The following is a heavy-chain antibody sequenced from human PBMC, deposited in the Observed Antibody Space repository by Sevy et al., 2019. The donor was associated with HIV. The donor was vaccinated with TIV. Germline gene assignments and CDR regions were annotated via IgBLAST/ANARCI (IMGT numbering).Heavy chain of an antibody. CDR1: GGSISSGGYS. D-gene: IGHD3-10*01. V-gene: IGHV4-30-2*01. Sequence: SETLSLTCAVSGGSISSGGYSWSWIRQPPGKGLEWIGYIYHSGSTYYNPSLKSRVTISVDRSKNQFSLKLSSVTAADTAVYYCARDPSYYGSGNNWFDPWGQGTLVTVSS. CDR3: ARDPSYYGSGNNWFDP. CDR2: IYHSGST. J-gene: IGHJ5*02.